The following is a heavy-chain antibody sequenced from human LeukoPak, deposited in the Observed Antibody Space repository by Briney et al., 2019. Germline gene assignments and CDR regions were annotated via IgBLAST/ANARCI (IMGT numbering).Heavy chain of an antibody. CDR1: GGSISSGGYS. CDR2: IYHSGST. V-gene: IGHV4-30-2*01. J-gene: IGHJ4*02. CDR3: ASSLSGAYYFDY. D-gene: IGHD2-15*01. Sequence: SQTLSLTCAVSGGSISSGGYSWSWIRQPPGKGLEWIGYIYHSGSTNYNPSLKSRVTISVDRSKNQFSLKLSSVTAADTAVYYCASSLSGAYYFDYWGQGTLVTVSS.